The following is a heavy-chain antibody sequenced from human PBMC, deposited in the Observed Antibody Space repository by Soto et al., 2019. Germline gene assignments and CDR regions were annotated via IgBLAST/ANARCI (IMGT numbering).Heavy chain of an antibody. J-gene: IGHJ4*02. CDR3: ARADLGAVAGYLEY. CDR1: GFTFDDYS. V-gene: IGHV3-9*01. CDR2: ISWHSGSI. Sequence: EVQLVESGGGLVQPGGSLRLSCAASGFTFDDYSMHWVRQAPGRGLEWVSGISWHSGSIDYADSVKGRFTISRDNAKNFLYLEMNSLRPEDTALYYCARADLGAVAGYLEYWGQGTLVTVSS. D-gene: IGHD6-19*01.